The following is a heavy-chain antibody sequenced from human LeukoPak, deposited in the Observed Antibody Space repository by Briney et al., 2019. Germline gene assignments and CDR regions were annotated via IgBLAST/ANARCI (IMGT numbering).Heavy chain of an antibody. D-gene: IGHD6-19*01. V-gene: IGHV4-30-2*01. CDR3: ARLSSGWYYYYGMDV. CDR1: DGSISSGGYS. Sequence: SETLSLTCAVSDGSISSGGYSWSWIRQPPGKGLEWIGYIYHSGSTYYNPSLKSRVTISVDRSKNQFSLKLSSVTAADTAVYYCARLSSGWYYYYGMDVWGQGTTVTVSS. CDR2: IYHSGST. J-gene: IGHJ6*02.